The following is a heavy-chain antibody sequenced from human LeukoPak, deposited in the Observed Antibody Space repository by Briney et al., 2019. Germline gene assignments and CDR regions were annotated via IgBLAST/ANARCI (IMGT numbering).Heavy chain of an antibody. Sequence: SETLSLTCTVSGGSISSSSYYWGWIRQPPGKGLEWIGEINHSGSTNYNPSLKSRVTISIDTSKNQFSLKLSSVTAADTAVYYCARQLMIDYYYYYCYMDVWGRGTTVTISS. D-gene: IGHD3-22*01. CDR2: INHSGST. CDR3: ARQLMIDYYYYYCYMDV. CDR1: GGSISSSSYY. J-gene: IGHJ6*03. V-gene: IGHV4-39*01.